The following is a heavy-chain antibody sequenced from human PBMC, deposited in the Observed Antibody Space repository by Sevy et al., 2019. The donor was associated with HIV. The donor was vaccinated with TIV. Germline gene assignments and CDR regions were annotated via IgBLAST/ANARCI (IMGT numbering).Heavy chain of an antibody. CDR1: GFTFSSYS. CDR3: ARARYSSPYGFDY. V-gene: IGHV3-21*01. Sequence: GGSLRLSCAASGFTFSSYSMNWVRQAPGKGLEWVSSISSSSSYIYYADSVNGRFTISRDNAKNSLYLQMNSLRAEDTAVYYCARARYSSPYGFDYWGQGTLVTVSS. D-gene: IGHD6-6*01. J-gene: IGHJ4*02. CDR2: ISSSSSYI.